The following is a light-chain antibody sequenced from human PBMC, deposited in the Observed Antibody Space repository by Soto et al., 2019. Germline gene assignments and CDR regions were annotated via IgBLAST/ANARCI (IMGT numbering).Light chain of an antibody. CDR1: SGDVGRDEL. CDR3: CSYAARRPFPYV. Sequence: QSVLTQPASVSGSPEQSITISCTGTSGDVGRDELVSWYQQHPGKAPKLIIYEVTRRPSGVSNRFSGSKSGKTASLTISGLQDEDEADYYCCSYAARRPFPYVFGTGTKVTVL. CDR2: EVT. J-gene: IGLJ1*01. V-gene: IGLV2-23*02.